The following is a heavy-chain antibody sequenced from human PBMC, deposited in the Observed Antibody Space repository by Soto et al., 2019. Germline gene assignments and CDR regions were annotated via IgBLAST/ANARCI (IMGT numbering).Heavy chain of an antibody. D-gene: IGHD2-21*02. Sequence: QERLVQSGAELRRPGASVKISCRASGYNFTSSNVNWVRQASGQGPEWLGWLDAANGNATFARDFQGRVTMTRDLSTDTAYLELGGLSSGDTAMYYCARAVGIGVTGLDLWGPGTFVTVS. J-gene: IGHJ5*02. CDR1: GYNFTSSN. CDR2: LDAANGNA. CDR3: ARAVGIGVTGLDL. V-gene: IGHV1-8*01.